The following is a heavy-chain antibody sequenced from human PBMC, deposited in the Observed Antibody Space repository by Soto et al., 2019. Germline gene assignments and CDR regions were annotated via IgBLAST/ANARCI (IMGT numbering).Heavy chain of an antibody. Sequence: EVQLVQSGGGLVQPGGSLRLSCAASGFTFSSSPMSWVRQVPGKGLEWIAAIRNDGGSIYYVDSVKGRFTISRDNSKNEGGIICYEDAEKGRSNTSRDNAKNTWSKQKNTLRAENTALYSCVRARYTMSDFWSAFSSDWGQGALVIVSS. CDR1: GFTFSSSP. CDR2: IRNDGGSI. D-gene: IGHD3-16*01. V-gene: IGHV3-23*04. CDR3: DNAKNTWSKQKNTLRAENTALYSCVRARYTMSDFWSAFSSD. J-gene: IGHJ4*02.